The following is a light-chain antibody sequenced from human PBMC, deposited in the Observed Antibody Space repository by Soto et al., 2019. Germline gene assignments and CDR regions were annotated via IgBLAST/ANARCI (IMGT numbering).Light chain of an antibody. CDR3: HQYNSYSRT. CDR1: QSIHTS. V-gene: IGKV3-11*01. J-gene: IGKJ1*01. CDR2: DST. Sequence: VLTQSPATLSLSPGERATLSCRASQSIHTSLAGYQQKSGKPPRLVIYDSTLRANGVPDRFGGSRSGTEFTLTINSLEPEDFATYYCHQYNSYSRTFGQGTKWIS.